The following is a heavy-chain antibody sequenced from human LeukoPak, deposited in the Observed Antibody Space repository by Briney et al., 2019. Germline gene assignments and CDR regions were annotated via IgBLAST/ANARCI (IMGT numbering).Heavy chain of an antibody. CDR3: ARTNLGSGWRFDY. CDR1: EFAFSDFY. J-gene: IGHJ4*02. D-gene: IGHD6-19*01. Sequence: SGGSLRLSCGASEFAFSDFYMTWIRQAPGKGLEWVSYISSSSRHTNYADSVKGRFTISRDNAKNSLYLQMNSLRAEDTAVYYCARTNLGSGWRFDYRGQGTLVTVSS. V-gene: IGHV3-11*06. CDR2: ISSSSRHT.